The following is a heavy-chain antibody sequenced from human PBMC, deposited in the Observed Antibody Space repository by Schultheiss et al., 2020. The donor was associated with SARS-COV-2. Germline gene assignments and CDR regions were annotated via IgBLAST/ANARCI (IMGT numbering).Heavy chain of an antibody. J-gene: IGHJ5*02. CDR3: ARADHYGNWFDP. CDR2: IYHSGST. V-gene: IGHV4-59*12. D-gene: IGHD4-17*01. Sequence: SETLSLTCTVSGGSISSYYWSWIRQHPGKGLEWMGEIYHSGSTNYNPSLKSRVTISVDKSKNYFSLKLSSVTAADTAVYYCARADHYGNWFDPWGQGTLVTVSS. CDR1: GGSISSYY.